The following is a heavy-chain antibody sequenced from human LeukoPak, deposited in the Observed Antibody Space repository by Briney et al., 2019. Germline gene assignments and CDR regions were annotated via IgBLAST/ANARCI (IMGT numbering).Heavy chain of an antibody. Sequence: GGSLRLFCAASGFTFSSYSMNWVRQAPGKGLEWVSSISSTSSYIYYADSVKGRFTISRDNAKNSLFLQMNSLRAEDTAVYYCARELMGLTMIVVVNPIDYWGQGTLVTVSS. D-gene: IGHD3-22*01. J-gene: IGHJ4*02. CDR2: ISSTSSYI. CDR3: ARELMGLTMIVVVNPIDY. CDR1: GFTFSSYS. V-gene: IGHV3-21*01.